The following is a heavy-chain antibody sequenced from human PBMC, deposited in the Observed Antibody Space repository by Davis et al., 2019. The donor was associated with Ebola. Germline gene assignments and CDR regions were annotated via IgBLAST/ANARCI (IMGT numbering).Heavy chain of an antibody. CDR1: GGSISSYY. V-gene: IGHV4-59*12. CDR2: IYYSGST. Sequence: SETLSLTCTVSGGSISSYYWSWIRQPPGKGLEWIGYIYYSGSTNYNPSLKSRVTISVNTSKNQFSLKLSSVTAADTAVYYCARVSGSYYTDYFDYWGQGTLVTVSS. CDR3: ARVSGSYYTDYFDY. J-gene: IGHJ4*02. D-gene: IGHD3-10*01.